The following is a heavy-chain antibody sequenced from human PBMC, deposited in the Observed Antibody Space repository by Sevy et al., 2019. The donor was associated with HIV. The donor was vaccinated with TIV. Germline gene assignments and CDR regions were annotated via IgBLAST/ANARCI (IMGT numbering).Heavy chain of an antibody. CDR1: GFTFSDYY. CDR2: ISSTGTTI. D-gene: IGHD3-10*01. CDR3: AREGSLRYFDL. V-gene: IGHV3-11*01. J-gene: IGHJ2*01. Sequence: GGSLRLSCAASGFTFSDYYMNWIRQSPRRGLEWVSYISSTGTTIYYADSVKGRFTISRDNAKNSLYLQMNSLGAEDTAVYYCAREGSLRYFDLWGRGTLVTVSS.